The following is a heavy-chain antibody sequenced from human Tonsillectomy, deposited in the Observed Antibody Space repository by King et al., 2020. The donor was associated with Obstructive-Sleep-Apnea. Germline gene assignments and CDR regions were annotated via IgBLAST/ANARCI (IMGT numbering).Heavy chain of an antibody. CDR2: ISTYNGNT. Sequence: QLVQSGAEVKKPGASVKVSCKASGYTFTTYHINWVRQAPGQGLEWMGWISTYNGNTNYAQKLQGRVTMTTDTSTSTAYMELRSLRSDDTAVYYCARGSLYYDFWSGAWFDPWGQGTQVTVSS. J-gene: IGHJ5*02. CDR3: ARGSLYYDFWSGAWFDP. V-gene: IGHV1-18*04. D-gene: IGHD3-3*01. CDR1: GYTFTTYH.